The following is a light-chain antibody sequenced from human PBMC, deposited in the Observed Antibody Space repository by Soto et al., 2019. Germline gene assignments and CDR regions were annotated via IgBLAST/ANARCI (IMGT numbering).Light chain of an antibody. CDR2: DVN. CDR1: SGDVGGSNY. CDR3: ASKTSSTVVI. V-gene: IGLV2-14*03. J-gene: IGLJ2*01. Sequence: QSALTQPASVSGSPGQSISISCTGTSGDVGGSNYVSWYQQHPGTAPKLIIYDVNDRPSGISSRFSGYKSGSMASLTISGLQAEDEAHYYCASKTSSTVVIFGGGTKLTVL.